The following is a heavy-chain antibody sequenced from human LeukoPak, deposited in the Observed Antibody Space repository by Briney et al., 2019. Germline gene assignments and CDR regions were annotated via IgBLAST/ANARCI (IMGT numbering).Heavy chain of an antibody. CDR2: IYTSGST. Sequence: PSETLSLTCTVSGGSISSYYWGWIRQPPGKGLEWIGYIYTSGSTNYNPSLKSRVTISVDTSKNQFSLKLSSVTAADTAVYYCARLLVPAAGGYYFDNWGQGTLVTVSS. J-gene: IGHJ4*02. D-gene: IGHD2-2*01. V-gene: IGHV4-4*09. CDR1: GGSISSYY. CDR3: ARLLVPAAGGYYFDN.